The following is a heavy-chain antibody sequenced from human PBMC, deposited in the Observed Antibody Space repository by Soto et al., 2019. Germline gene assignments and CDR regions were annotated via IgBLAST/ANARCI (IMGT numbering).Heavy chain of an antibody. CDR1: GFTFSKSG. V-gene: IGHV3-30*18. J-gene: IGHJ6*02. D-gene: IGHD3-16*01. CDR2: ISYDGRNK. CDR3: AKGAEGGAYYGMDV. Sequence: GGSLRLSCAASGFTFSKSGMHWVRQAPGKGLEWVAVISYDGRNKYYADSVKGRFTISRDKSTIRLYVQMKSMRVEDTAVYYCAKGAEGGAYYGMDVWGQGTTVTGSS.